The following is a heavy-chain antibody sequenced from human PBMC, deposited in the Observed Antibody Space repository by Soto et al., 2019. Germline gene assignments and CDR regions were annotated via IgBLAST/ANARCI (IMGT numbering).Heavy chain of an antibody. Sequence: GASLNVSFKGSWGTFRIYSISWVLHAPGQGLEWMGGIIPIFGTANYAEKFQGRVTITADKSTSTAYMDLSSLRSEDTAVYYCARGGTDVWGKGTTVNVS. CDR3: ARGGTDV. CDR2: IIPIFGTA. V-gene: IGHV1-69*06. CDR1: WGTFRIYS. J-gene: IGHJ6*04.